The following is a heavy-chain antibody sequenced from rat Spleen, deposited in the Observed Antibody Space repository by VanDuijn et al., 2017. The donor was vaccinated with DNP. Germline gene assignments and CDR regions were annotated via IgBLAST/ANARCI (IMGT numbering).Heavy chain of an antibody. CDR3: ARATRGGVFPSYYWYFDF. CDR1: GYSITSNY. Sequence: EVQLQESGPGLVRPSQSLSLTCSVTGYSITSNYWGWIRKFPGNKMEWVGHISYRGSTRYNPSLKSRISITRDTSKNQFFLQLNSVTTEDTATYYCARATRGGVFPSYYWYFDFWGPGTMVTVSS. J-gene: IGHJ1*01. D-gene: IGHD1-4*01. CDR2: ISYRGST. V-gene: IGHV3-1*01.